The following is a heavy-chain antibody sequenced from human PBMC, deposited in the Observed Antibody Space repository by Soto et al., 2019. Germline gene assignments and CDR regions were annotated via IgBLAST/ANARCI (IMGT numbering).Heavy chain of an antibody. CDR2: ISHDGSNK. CDR3: AKDVSYVREYFHH. D-gene: IGHD1-26*01. Sequence: PGGSLRLSCAASGFTFSSYGMHWVRQAPGKGLEWVAVISHDGSNKYYADSVKGRFTISRDNSKNTLYLQMNSLRAEDTAVYYCAKDVSYVREYFHHWGPGTLVTVPS. V-gene: IGHV3-30*18. CDR1: GFTFSSYG. J-gene: IGHJ1*01.